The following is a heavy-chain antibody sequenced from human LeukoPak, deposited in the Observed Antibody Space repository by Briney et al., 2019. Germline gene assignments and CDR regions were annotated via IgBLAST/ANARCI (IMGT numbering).Heavy chain of an antibody. Sequence: GGSLRLSCAASGFTFGNYAMHWVRQAQGKGLEWLSIISWNSGYIGYADSVKGRFTISRDNAKKSLDLQMNSLRAEDTAFYYCAKVRGTYSSGYFFDYWGQGTLVTVSS. CDR2: ISWNSGYI. CDR3: AKVRGTYSSGYFFDY. J-gene: IGHJ4*02. CDR1: GFTFGNYA. V-gene: IGHV3-9*01. D-gene: IGHD6-19*01.